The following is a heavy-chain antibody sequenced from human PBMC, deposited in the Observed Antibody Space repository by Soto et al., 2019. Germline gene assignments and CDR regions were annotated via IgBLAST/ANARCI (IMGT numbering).Heavy chain of an antibody. D-gene: IGHD3-10*02. CDR1: GFTFSRFS. J-gene: IGHJ6*02. CDR2: ISYDGSNT. Sequence: GGSLRLSCVASGFTFSRFSMHWVRQAPGKGLAWVAVISYDGSNTHYAESVKGRFNISRDDSKNTVYLQMNNLRGDDSAVYYCARDHGMFLSYYYYGMDVWGQGTTVTVSS. V-gene: IGHV3-30-3*01. CDR3: ARDHGMFLSYYYYGMDV.